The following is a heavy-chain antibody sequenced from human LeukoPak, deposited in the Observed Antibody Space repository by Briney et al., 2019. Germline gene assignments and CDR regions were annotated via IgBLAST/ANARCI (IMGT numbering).Heavy chain of an antibody. CDR3: AREKGHDYGDYDWYLDL. J-gene: IGHJ2*01. V-gene: IGHV3-30*14. CDR2: ISYDGSNK. Sequence: GGSLRLSCAASGFTFSSYAMHWVRQAPGKGLEWVAVISYDGSNKYYADSVNGRFTISRDISKNTLYLQMNSLRAEDTAVYYCAREKGHDYGDYDWYLDLWGRGTLVTVSS. D-gene: IGHD4-17*01. CDR1: GFTFSSYA.